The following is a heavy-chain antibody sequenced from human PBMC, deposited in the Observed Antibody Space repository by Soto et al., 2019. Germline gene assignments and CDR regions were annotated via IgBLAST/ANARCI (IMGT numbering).Heavy chain of an antibody. CDR1: GFTFSSYA. V-gene: IGHV3-23*01. Sequence: PRGSLRLSCAASGFTFSSYAMSWVRQAPGKGLEWVSAISGSGGSTYYADSVKGRFTISRDNSKNTLYLQMNSLRAEDTAVYYCAKSYSDSSGYYPFFDYXGQGTMVTVS. CDR3: AKSYSDSSGYYPFFDY. CDR2: ISGSGGST. J-gene: IGHJ4*02. D-gene: IGHD3-22*01.